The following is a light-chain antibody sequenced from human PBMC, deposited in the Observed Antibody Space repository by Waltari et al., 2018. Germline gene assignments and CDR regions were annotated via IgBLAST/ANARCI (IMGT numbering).Light chain of an antibody. J-gene: IGKJ2*01. Sequence: DIVMTHPPEYLALSLGERATPHCESSQSLLHSSHNEFYLAWYQQKPGQSPKLLVHWASTRESGVPYRFSGSGSGREFTLTISSLQAEDVAVYDCQQYYSIPYTFGQGTRLEIK. V-gene: IGKV4-1*01. CDR1: QSLLHSSHNEFY. CDR3: QQYYSIPYT. CDR2: WAS.